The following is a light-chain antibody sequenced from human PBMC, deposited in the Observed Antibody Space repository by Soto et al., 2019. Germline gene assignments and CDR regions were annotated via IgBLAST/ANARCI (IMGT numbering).Light chain of an antibody. CDR2: GSS. Sequence: EIVMTQSPATLSVSPGERATLSCGASQSVSSNLAWYQQKPGQAPRLLIYGSSTRATGIPARFSGSGSGTDFTLTISRLEPADFAVYYCQQYGSSPLTFGGGTKVDIK. V-gene: IGKV3-15*01. J-gene: IGKJ4*01. CDR3: QQYGSSPLT. CDR1: QSVSSN.